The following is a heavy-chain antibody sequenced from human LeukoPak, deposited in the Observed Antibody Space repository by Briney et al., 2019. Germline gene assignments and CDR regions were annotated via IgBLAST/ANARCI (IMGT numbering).Heavy chain of an antibody. J-gene: IGHJ4*02. CDR1: GFTFSSYS. CDR3: ARDAVLHYYGSGSYFYFDY. Sequence: PGGSLRLSCAASGFTFSSYSMNWVRQAPGKGLERVSYISSSSSTIYYADSVKGRFTISRDNAKNSLYLQMNSLRAEDTAVYYCARDAVLHYYGSGSYFYFDYWGQGTLVTVSS. D-gene: IGHD3-10*01. CDR2: ISSSSSTI. V-gene: IGHV3-48*04.